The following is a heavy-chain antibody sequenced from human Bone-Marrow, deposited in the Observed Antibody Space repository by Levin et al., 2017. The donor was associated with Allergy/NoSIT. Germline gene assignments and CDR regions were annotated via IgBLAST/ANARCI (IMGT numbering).Heavy chain of an antibody. CDR1: GFTFSDYG. J-gene: IGHJ6*02. CDR3: AKDLMRDGMDV. V-gene: IGHV3-30*18. CDR2: ISLDGSQK. Sequence: SCVASGFTFSDYGMHWVRQAPGKGLEWVAVISLDGSQKYYADSVKGRCTISRDNSKNTVYLEMNSLRGEDTALYYCAKDLMRDGMDVWGQGTTVTVSS.